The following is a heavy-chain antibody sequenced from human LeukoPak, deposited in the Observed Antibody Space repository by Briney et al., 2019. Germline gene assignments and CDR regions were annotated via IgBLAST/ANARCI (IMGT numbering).Heavy chain of an antibody. CDR1: GFTFSNYR. J-gene: IGHJ4*02. V-gene: IGHV3-74*01. D-gene: IGHD3-3*01. Sequence: GGSLRLSCAASGFTFSNYRMHWVRQAPGKGLVWVSRISGDGTTISYADSVKGRFTISRDNAKNSLYLQMNSLRAEDTAVYYCASSSRGVDYWGQGTLVTVSS. CDR3: ASSSRGVDY. CDR2: ISGDGTTI.